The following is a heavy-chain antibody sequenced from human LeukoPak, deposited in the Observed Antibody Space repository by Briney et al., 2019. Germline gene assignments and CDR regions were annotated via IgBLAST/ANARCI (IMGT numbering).Heavy chain of an antibody. Sequence: GGSPRLSCAASGFTFRSYAMNWVRQAPGKGLEWVSGISGSGGGTYYADSVKGRFTISRDNSKNTLYLQMNSLRAEDTAVYYCAKDPYGDYVRYFDYWGQGTLVTVSS. CDR3: AKDPYGDYVRYFDY. CDR1: GFTFRSYA. V-gene: IGHV3-23*01. D-gene: IGHD4-17*01. J-gene: IGHJ4*02. CDR2: ISGSGGGT.